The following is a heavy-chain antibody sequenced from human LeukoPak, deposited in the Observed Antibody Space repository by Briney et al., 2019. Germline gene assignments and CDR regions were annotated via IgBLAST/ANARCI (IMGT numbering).Heavy chain of an antibody. CDR2: IYYSGST. D-gene: IGHD3-3*01. CDR3: ARFGSDYDFRSGSPNNAFDI. V-gene: IGHV4-30-4*08. CDR1: GGSISSGDYY. Sequence: PSETLSLTCTVSGGSISSGDYYWSWIRQPPGKGLEWIGYIYYSGSTYYNPSLKSRVTISVDTSKNQFSLKLSSVTAADTAVYYCARFGSDYDFRSGSPNNAFDIWGQGTMVTVSS. J-gene: IGHJ3*02.